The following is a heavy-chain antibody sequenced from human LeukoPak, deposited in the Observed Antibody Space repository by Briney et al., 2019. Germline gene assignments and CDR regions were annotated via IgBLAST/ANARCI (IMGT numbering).Heavy chain of an antibody. V-gene: IGHV4-34*01. J-gene: IGHJ6*02. Sequence: SETLSLTCAVYGGPFSGYYWSWIRQPPGKGLEWNGEINHSGSTNYNPSLKSRVTISVGTSKNQFSLKLRSVTAADTAVYYCARGLVVVPDRRYGMDVWGQGTTVTVSS. CDR2: INHSGST. D-gene: IGHD2-2*01. CDR3: ARGLVVVPDRRYGMDV. CDR1: GGPFSGYY.